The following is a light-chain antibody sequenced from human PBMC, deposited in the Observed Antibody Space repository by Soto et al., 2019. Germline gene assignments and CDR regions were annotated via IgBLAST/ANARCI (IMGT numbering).Light chain of an antibody. CDR3: SSYTSKDTLV. V-gene: IGLV2-14*03. J-gene: IGLJ3*02. CDR1: SSDVGGYDH. Sequence: QSALTQPASVSGSPGQSITISCTGTSSDVGGYDHVSWYQQHPGKAPKLIIYEVSIRPSGVSNRFSGSKSGNTASLAVSGLQAEDEADYYCSSYTSKDTLVFGGGTKVTVL. CDR2: EVS.